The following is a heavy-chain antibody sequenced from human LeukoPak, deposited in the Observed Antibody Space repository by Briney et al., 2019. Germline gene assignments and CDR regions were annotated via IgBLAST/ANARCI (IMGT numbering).Heavy chain of an antibody. CDR2: ISSSGSTI. V-gene: IGHV3-48*03. CDR3: AELGITMIGGV. CDR1: GFTFNSYE. D-gene: IGHD3-10*02. J-gene: IGHJ6*04. Sequence: GGSLRLSCAASGFTFNSYEMNWVRQAPGEGLELVSYISSSGSTIYYADSVKGRFTISRDNAKNSLYLQMNSLRAEDTAVYFCAELGITMIGGVWGKGTTVTISS.